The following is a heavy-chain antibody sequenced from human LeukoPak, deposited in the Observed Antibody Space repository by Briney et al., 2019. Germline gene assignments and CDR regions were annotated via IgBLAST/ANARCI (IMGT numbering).Heavy chain of an antibody. V-gene: IGHV3-74*01. J-gene: IGHJ5*02. Sequence: PGGSLRLSCAASGFTFSDYWMHWVRQAPGKGLVWVSRINSDGSSTRYADSVKGRSTISRDNAKSTLYLQMNSLRAEDTAVYYCARGSDRVAVAGLDWFDPWGQGTLVTVSS. CDR1: GFTFSDYW. CDR3: ARGSDRVAVAGLDWFDP. D-gene: IGHD6-19*01. CDR2: INSDGSST.